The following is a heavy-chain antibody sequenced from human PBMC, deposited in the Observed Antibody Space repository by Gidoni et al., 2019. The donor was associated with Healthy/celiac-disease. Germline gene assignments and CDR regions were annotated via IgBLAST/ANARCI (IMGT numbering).Heavy chain of an antibody. Sequence: QLQLQESGPGLVKPSETLSLTCTVSGGSISSSSYYWGWIRQPPGKGLEWIGSIYYSGSTYYNPSLKSRVTISVDTSKNQFSLKLSSVTAADTAVYYCARLLLGGSSMIDYWGQGTLVTVSS. CDR2: IYYSGST. D-gene: IGHD6-13*01. J-gene: IGHJ4*02. V-gene: IGHV4-39*01. CDR3: ARLLLGGSSMIDY. CDR1: GGSISSSSYY.